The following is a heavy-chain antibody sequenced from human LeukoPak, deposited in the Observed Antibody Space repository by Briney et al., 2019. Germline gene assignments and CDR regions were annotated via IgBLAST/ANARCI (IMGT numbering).Heavy chain of an antibody. CDR1: GGSISSYY. CDR2: IYYSGST. D-gene: IGHD2-21*02. Sequence: SETLSLTCTVSGGSISSYYWSWIRQPPGKGLKWIGYIYYSGSTNYNPSLKSRVTISVDTSKNQFSLKLSSVTAADTAVYYCASYCGGDCYTRGAFDIWGQGTMVTVSS. V-gene: IGHV4-59*01. J-gene: IGHJ3*02. CDR3: ASYCGGDCYTRGAFDI.